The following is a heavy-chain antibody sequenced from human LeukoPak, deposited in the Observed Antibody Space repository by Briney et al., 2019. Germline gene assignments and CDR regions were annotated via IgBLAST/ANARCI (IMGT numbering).Heavy chain of an antibody. J-gene: IGHJ6*02. CDR2: ISAYNGNT. CDR3: ARDLEDTAMAPYYYYGMDV. Sequence: ASVKVSCKASGGTFISYAISWVRQAPGQGLEWMGWISAYNGNTNYAQKLQGRVTMTTDTSTSIAYMELRSLRSDDTAVYYCARDLEDTAMAPYYYYGMDVWGQGTTVTVSS. V-gene: IGHV1-18*01. D-gene: IGHD5-18*01. CDR1: GGTFISYA.